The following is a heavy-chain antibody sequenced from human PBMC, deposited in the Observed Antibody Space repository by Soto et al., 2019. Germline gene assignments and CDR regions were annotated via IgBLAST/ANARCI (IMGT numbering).Heavy chain of an antibody. V-gene: IGHV3-23*01. J-gene: IGHJ4*02. Sequence: GGSLRLSCAASGCTFSSYAMSWVRQAPGKGLEWVSAISGSGGSTYYADSVKGRFTISRDNSKNTLYLQMNSLRAEDTAVYYCAKDRITIFGVVITVPFDYWGQGTLVTVSS. CDR2: ISGSGGST. CDR1: GCTFSSYA. CDR3: AKDRITIFGVVITVPFDY. D-gene: IGHD3-3*01.